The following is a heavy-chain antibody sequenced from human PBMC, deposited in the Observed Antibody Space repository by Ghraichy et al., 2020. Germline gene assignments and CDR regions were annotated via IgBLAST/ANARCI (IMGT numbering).Heavy chain of an antibody. CDR3: ARERSPPRNTLVGATIPYYGMDV. J-gene: IGHJ6*02. CDR1: GGSFSGYY. Sequence: ESLNISCAVYGGSFSGYYWSWIRQPPGKGLEWIGEINHSGSTNYNPSLKSRVTISVDTSKNQFSLKLSSVTAADTAVYYCARERSPPRNTLVGATIPYYGMDVWGQGTTVTVSS. CDR2: INHSGST. D-gene: IGHD1-26*01. V-gene: IGHV4-34*01.